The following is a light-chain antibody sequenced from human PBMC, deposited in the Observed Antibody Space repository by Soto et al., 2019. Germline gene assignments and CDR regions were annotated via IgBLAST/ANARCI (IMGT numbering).Light chain of an antibody. Sequence: QTVVTQEPSFSVSPGRTVTLTCGLSSGSVSTSYYPSWYQQTPGQAPRTLIYSTNTRSSGVPDRFSGAILGNKAALTITGAQADDESEEYCVRYMGSGIWVFGGGTKLTVL. CDR3: VRYMGSGIWV. J-gene: IGLJ3*02. CDR2: STN. V-gene: IGLV8-61*01. CDR1: SGSVSTSYY.